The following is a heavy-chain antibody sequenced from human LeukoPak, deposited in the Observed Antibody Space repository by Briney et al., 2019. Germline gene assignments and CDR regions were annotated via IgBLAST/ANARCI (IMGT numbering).Heavy chain of an antibody. J-gene: IGHJ4*02. Sequence: GGSLRLSCAASGFTFSDYNVNWVRQPPGKGLEWVSYISSSSSSIYYADSVKGRFTISRDNAKNSLYLQMNSLRAEDTAVYYCARGRRTVVKSFDYWGQGTLVTVSS. CDR2: ISSSSSSI. V-gene: IGHV3-48*01. CDR3: ARGRRTVVKSFDY. D-gene: IGHD4-23*01. CDR1: GFTFSDYN.